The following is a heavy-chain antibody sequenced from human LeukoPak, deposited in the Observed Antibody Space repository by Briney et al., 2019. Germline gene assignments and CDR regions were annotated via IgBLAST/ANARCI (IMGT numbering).Heavy chain of an antibody. V-gene: IGHV4-4*02. CDR2: IYHSGST. Sequence: SETLSLTCAVSGGSISSSNWWSWVRQPPGKGLEWIGEIYHSGSTNYNPSLKSRVTISVDKSKNQFSLKLSSVTAADTAVYYCASDVDTNYGAFDIWGQGTMVTVSS. CDR3: ASDVDTNYGAFDI. CDR1: GGSISSSNW. J-gene: IGHJ3*02. D-gene: IGHD5-18*01.